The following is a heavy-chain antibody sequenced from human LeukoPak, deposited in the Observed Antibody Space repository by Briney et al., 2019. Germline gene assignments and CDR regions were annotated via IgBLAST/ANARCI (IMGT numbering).Heavy chain of an antibody. CDR3: AKGPKLLLRGGWFDP. V-gene: IGHV3-9*01. D-gene: IGHD3-22*01. CDR1: GFTFDDYA. J-gene: IGHJ5*02. Sequence: GGSLRLSCAASGFTFDDYAMPWVRQAPGKGLEWVSGISWNSGSIGYADSVKGRFTISRDNAKNSLHLQMNSLRAEDTALYYCAKGPKLLLRGGWFDPWGQGTLVTVSS. CDR2: ISWNSGSI.